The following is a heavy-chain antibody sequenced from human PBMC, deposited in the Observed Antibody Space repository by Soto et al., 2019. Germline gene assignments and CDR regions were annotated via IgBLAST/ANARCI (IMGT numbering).Heavy chain of an antibody. CDR3: AKDRRPNYYYGMDV. Sequence: GASLRLSCAASGFTFSSYGMHWVHQAPGKGLEWVAVISYDGSNKYYADSVKGRFTISRDNSKNTLYLQMNSLRAEDTAVYYCAKDRRPNYYYGMDVWGQGTTVTVSS. CDR2: ISYDGSNK. V-gene: IGHV3-30*18. D-gene: IGHD6-25*01. J-gene: IGHJ6*02. CDR1: GFTFSSYG.